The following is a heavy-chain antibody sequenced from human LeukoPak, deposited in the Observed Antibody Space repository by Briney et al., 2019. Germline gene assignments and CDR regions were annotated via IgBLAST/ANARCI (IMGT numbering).Heavy chain of an antibody. CDR2: IYTSGST. D-gene: IGHD1-7*01. Sequence: SETLSLTCTVSGGSISSYYWSWIRQPAGKGLEWIGRIYTSGSTNYNPSLKCRVTMSVDTPKNQFSLKLSSVTAADTAVYYCARGTIIAELNYWGQGTLVTVSS. CDR1: GGSISSYY. V-gene: IGHV4-4*07. CDR3: ARGTIIAELNY. J-gene: IGHJ4*02.